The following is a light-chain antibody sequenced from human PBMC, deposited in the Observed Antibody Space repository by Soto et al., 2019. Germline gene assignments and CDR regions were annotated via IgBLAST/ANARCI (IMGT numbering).Light chain of an antibody. V-gene: IGLV2-8*01. J-gene: IGLJ3*02. CDR1: SSDVGGYNY. CDR2: EVN. CDR3: HSYAGSNNGV. Sequence: QSALTQPPSASGSPGQSVTISCTGTSSDVGGYNYVSWYQQHPGKAPKVMIYEVNKRPSGVPDRFSGSKSGNTASLTVSGLQAEDDADYYCHSYAGSNNGVFGGGTKLTVL.